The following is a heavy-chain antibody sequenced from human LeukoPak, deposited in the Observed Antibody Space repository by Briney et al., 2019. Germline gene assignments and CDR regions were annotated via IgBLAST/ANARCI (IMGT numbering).Heavy chain of an antibody. CDR2: INHSGST. CDR1: GGSFSGYY. J-gene: IGHJ6*03. D-gene: IGHD2-2*01. CDR3: ARGRTGYHLLPTKKDYSYYYMDV. Sequence: SETLSLTCAVYGGSFSGYYWSWIRQPPGKGLEWIGEINHSGSTNYNPSPKSRVTMSVDTSKNQFSLKLSSVTAADTAVYYCARGRTGYHLLPTKKDYSYYYMDVWDKGTTVTVSS. V-gene: IGHV4-34*01.